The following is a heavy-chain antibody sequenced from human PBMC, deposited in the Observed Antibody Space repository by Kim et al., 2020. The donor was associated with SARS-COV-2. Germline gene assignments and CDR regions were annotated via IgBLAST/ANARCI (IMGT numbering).Heavy chain of an antibody. CDR3: ARGEYNHALDV. CDR2: T. J-gene: IGHJ6*02. V-gene: IGHV3-74*01. Sequence: TTYADSVKGRFTISRDNAKNTLCLQLSRLRAEDTAVYYCARGEYNHALDVWGQGTTVTVSS.